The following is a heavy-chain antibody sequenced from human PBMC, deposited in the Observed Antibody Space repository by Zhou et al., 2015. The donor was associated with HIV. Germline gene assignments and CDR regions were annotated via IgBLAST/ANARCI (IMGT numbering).Heavy chain of an antibody. CDR1: GGTFSSYT. J-gene: IGHJ4*02. CDR2: IIPILGIA. CDR3: AGVFGSSGYYYYGY. Sequence: QVQLVQSGAEVKKPGSSVKVSCKASGGTFSSYTISWVRQAPGQGLEWMGRIIPILGIANYAQKFQGRVTITADKSTSTAYMELSSLRSEDTAVYYCAGVFGSSGYYYYGYWGQGTLVTVSS. V-gene: IGHV1-69*02. D-gene: IGHD3-22*01.